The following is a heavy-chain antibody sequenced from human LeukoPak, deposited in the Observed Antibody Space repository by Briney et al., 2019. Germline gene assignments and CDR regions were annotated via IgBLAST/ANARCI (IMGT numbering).Heavy chain of an antibody. CDR1: GFTFSSYW. D-gene: IGHD3-10*01. CDR2: IRYDGSNK. CDR3: AKPPLPYPMVYYMDV. J-gene: IGHJ6*03. Sequence: PGGSLRLSCAASGFTFSSYWMSWVRQAPGKGLEWVAFIRYDGSNKYYADSVKGRFTISRDNSKNTLYLQMNSLRAEDTAVYYCAKPPLPYPMVYYMDVWGKGTTVTVSS. V-gene: IGHV3-30*02.